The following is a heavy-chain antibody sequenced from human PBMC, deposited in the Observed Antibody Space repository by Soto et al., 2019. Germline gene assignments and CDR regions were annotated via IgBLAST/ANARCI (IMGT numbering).Heavy chain of an antibody. Sequence: QLMESGGGLVQPGGSLRLSCVASGFTFNIYSMTWVRQAPGKGLEWVSYISSDSSATYYADSVKGRFTISRDNAKNSLYLHMNSLGDEDAAVYYCARGRLWSFDFWGQGTMVTVSS. J-gene: IGHJ4*02. D-gene: IGHD3-10*01. V-gene: IGHV3-48*02. CDR1: GFTFNIYS. CDR2: ISSDSSAT. CDR3: ARGRLWSFDF.